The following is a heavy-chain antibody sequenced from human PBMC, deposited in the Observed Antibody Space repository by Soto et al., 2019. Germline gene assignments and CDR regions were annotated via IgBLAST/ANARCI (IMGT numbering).Heavy chain of an antibody. CDR3: ARGSGSGSYYYRDYYYYGMDV. D-gene: IGHD3-10*01. CDR2: INHSGST. Sequence: SETLSLTCAVYGGSFSGYYCSWIRQPPGKGLEWIGEINHSGSTNYNPSLKSRVTISVDTSKNQFSLKPSSVPAADTAVYYSARGSGSGSYYYRDYYYYGMDVWGKGTTVTVSS. J-gene: IGHJ6*04. V-gene: IGHV4-34*01. CDR1: GGSFSGYY.